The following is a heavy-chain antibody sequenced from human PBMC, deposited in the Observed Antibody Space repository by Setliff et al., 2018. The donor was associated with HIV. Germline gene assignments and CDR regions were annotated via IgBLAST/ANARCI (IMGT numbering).Heavy chain of an antibody. D-gene: IGHD2-15*01. V-gene: IGHV4-59*11. J-gene: IGHJ6*02. CDR1: GGSISSHY. Sequence: SETLSLTCTVSGGSISSHYWSWIRQPPGKGLEWIGYTHPSGETYYSPSLMSRLTISLDTANNRFSLRLTSATAADTAIYYCARKAADVSGGGMDVWGQGTTVTVSS. CDR3: ARKAADVSGGGMDV. CDR2: THPSGET.